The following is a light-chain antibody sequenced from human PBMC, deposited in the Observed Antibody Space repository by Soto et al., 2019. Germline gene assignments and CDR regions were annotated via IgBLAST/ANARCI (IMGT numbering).Light chain of an antibody. J-gene: IGKJ2*01. V-gene: IGKV1-5*01. CDR2: DAT. CDR3: QQYESFSQT. Sequence: DAQLIQSPSTLSASVGETVTITCRVTQSISDWVAWYQQKPGKAPKLLIYDATSSESGVPSRFSGSGSGTEFTLTISSLQPDDFATYYCQQYESFSQTFGQGTKVDIK. CDR1: QSISDW.